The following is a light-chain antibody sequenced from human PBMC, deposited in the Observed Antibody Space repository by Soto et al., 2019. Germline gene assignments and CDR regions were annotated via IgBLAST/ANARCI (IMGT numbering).Light chain of an antibody. V-gene: IGLV2-14*01. CDR2: DVS. CDR1: SSDVGGYKY. CDR3: SSSTTISTLYV. J-gene: IGLJ1*01. Sequence: QSALTQPASVSGSPGQSITITCTGTSSDVGGYKYVSWYQQHPGKAPKLMIYDVSNRPSGVSNRFSGSKSGNTASLTISGLQAEDEADYYCSSSTTISTLYVFGTGTKVTVL.